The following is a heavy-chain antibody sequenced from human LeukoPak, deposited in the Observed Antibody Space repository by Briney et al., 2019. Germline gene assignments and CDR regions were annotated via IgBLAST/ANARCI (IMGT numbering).Heavy chain of an antibody. D-gene: IGHD3-10*01. CDR2: IYHSGST. J-gene: IGHJ4*02. Sequence: SETLSLTCAVSGGSISSSNWWSWVRQPPGKGLEWIGEIYHSGSTYYNPSLKSRVTISVDTSKNQFSLKLSSVTAADTAVYFCARGPIYGSGSPRSDYFDYWGQGTLVTVSS. CDR1: GGSISSSNW. V-gene: IGHV4-4*02. CDR3: ARGPIYGSGSPRSDYFDY.